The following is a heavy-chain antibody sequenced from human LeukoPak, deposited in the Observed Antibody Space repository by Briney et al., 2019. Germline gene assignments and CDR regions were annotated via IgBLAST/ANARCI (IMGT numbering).Heavy chain of an antibody. Sequence: PGGSLRLSCAASGFTFSSYSMNWVRQAPGKGLEWVSSISSSSSYIYYADSVKGRFTISRDNAKNSLYLQMNSLRAEDTTVYYCARAFGYCSSTSCYTGDNWFDPWGQGTLVTVSS. J-gene: IGHJ5*02. CDR1: GFTFSSYS. D-gene: IGHD2-2*02. CDR2: ISSSSSYI. CDR3: ARAFGYCSSTSCYTGDNWFDP. V-gene: IGHV3-21*01.